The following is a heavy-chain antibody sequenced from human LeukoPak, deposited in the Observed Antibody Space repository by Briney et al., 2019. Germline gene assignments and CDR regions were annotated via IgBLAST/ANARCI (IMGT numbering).Heavy chain of an antibody. V-gene: IGHV1-46*01. CDR1: GYTFTSYY. J-gene: IGHJ6*03. CDR2: INPSGGST. Sequence: ASVKVSCKASGYTFTSYYMHRVRQAPGQGLEWMGIINPSGGSTSYAQKFQGRVTMTRDMSTSTVYMELSSLRSEDTAVYYCARDTGSGSYYYYYYMDVWGKGTTVTVSS. CDR3: ARDTGSGSYYYYYYMDV. D-gene: IGHD3-10*01.